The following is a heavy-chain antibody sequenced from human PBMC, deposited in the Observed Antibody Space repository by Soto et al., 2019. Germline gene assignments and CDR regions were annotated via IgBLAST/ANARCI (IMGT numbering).Heavy chain of an antibody. CDR1: GGSISSGGYS. D-gene: IGHD5-18*01. V-gene: IGHV4-30-2*01. CDR3: AREGGYSYGAIAY. Sequence: QLQLQESGSGLVKPSQTLSLTCAVSGGSISSGGYSWSWIRQPPGKGLEWIGYIYLSGSTYYNPSLKSRVTISVDRSKNQFSLKLSSVTAADTAVYYCAREGGYSYGAIAYWGQGTLVTVSS. CDR2: IYLSGST. J-gene: IGHJ4*02.